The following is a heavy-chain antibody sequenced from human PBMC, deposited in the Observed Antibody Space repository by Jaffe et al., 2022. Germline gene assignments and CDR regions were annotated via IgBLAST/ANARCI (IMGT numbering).Heavy chain of an antibody. CDR3: AKREATGSDYYYYYYMDV. V-gene: IGHV3-23*01. J-gene: IGHJ6*03. Sequence: EVQLLESGGGLVQPGGSLRLSCAASGFTFSSYAMSWVRQAPGKGLEWVSAISGSGGSTYYADSVKGRFTISRDNSKNTLYLQMNSLRAEDTAVYYCAKREATGSDYYYYYYMDVWGKGTTVTVSS. CDR2: ISGSGGST. D-gene: IGHD5-12*01. CDR1: GFTFSSYA.